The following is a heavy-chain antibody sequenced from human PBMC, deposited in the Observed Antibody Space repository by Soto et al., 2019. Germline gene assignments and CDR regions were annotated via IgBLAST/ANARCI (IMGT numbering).Heavy chain of an antibody. CDR1: GSTFSSYA. Sequence: SLRLSCAASGSTFSSYAMSWVRQAPGKGLEWVSAISGSGGSTYYADSVKGRFTISRDNSKNTLYLQMNSLRAEDTAVYYCAKSVGVGATTYPYYFDYWGQGTLVTVSS. D-gene: IGHD1-26*01. V-gene: IGHV3-23*01. CDR3: AKSVGVGATTYPYYFDY. J-gene: IGHJ4*02. CDR2: ISGSGGST.